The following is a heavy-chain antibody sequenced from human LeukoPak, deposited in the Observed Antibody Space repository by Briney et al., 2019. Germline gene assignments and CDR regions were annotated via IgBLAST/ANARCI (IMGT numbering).Heavy chain of an antibody. J-gene: IGHJ4*02. V-gene: IGHV4-59*01. CDR1: GDPLRPYY. D-gene: IGHD5-12*01. CDR3: ARGVAGYGPYDY. Sequence: KPPETLSLTCTVSGDPLRPYYWSWIRQPPGKGLEWIGYMYYSGSTNYNPSLKSRVTISLDTPKNQFSLRLNSVTAADTAVYYCARGVAGYGPYDYWGQGTLVSVSS. CDR2: MYYSGST.